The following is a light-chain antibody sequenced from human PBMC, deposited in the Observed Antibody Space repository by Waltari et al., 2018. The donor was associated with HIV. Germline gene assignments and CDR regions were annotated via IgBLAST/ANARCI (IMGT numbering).Light chain of an antibody. CDR3: CSYAGSYTWV. J-gene: IGLJ3*02. CDR2: YVG. V-gene: IGLV2-11*01. CDR1: TSDVGAYNF. Sequence: QSALTQPPSVSGSPGQSVTISCTGTTSDVGAYNFVSWYKQHPGKAPKVLIYYVGKRPSGVPDRFSGSKSGNTASLTISGLQAEDEADYYCCSYAGSYTWVFGGGTKLTVL.